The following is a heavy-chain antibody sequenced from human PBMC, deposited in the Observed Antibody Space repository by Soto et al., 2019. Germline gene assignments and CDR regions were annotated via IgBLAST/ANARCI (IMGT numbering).Heavy chain of an antibody. CDR2: IYYSGST. V-gene: IGHV4-59*08. CDR1: GGSISSYY. D-gene: IGHD6-13*01. Sequence: PSETLSLTCTVSGGSISSYYWSWIRQPPGKGLERIGYIYYSGSTNYNPSLKSRITISVDTSKNQFSLKLSFVTAADTAVYYCARHRYGSSWYAPWGQGTQVTVS. J-gene: IGHJ5*02. CDR3: ARHRYGSSWYAP.